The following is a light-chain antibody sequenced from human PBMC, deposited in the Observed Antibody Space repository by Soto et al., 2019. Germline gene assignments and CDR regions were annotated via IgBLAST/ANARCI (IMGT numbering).Light chain of an antibody. CDR2: AVS. V-gene: IGLV2-14*03. CDR1: SSDIGSYNH. CDR3: ISYTDRQSYL. Sequence: QSVLTQPAPVSGSPGQSITISCSGTSSDIGSYNHVAWYQQFPGKSPTLVIYAVSDRPSGVSDRFSGSKSGITASLTISGLQTEDEADYYCISYTDRQSYLFGTGTKVTVL. J-gene: IGLJ1*01.